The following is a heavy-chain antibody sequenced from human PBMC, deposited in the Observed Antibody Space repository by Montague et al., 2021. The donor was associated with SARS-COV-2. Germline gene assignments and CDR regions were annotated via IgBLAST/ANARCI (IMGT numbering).Heavy chain of an antibody. J-gene: IGHJ6*02. D-gene: IGHD2-2*01. CDR3: ARCAYQLLFIAYYHGMDV. CDR2: ISHSGST. Sequence: SETLSLTCAVYGGSFSGYYWSWIRQPPGKGLEWIGEISHSGSTNYNPSLKSRVTISLDTSKNQFSLKLSSVTAADTAVYYCARCAYQLLFIAYYHGMDVWGQGTTVTVSS. CDR1: GGSFSGYY. V-gene: IGHV4-34*01.